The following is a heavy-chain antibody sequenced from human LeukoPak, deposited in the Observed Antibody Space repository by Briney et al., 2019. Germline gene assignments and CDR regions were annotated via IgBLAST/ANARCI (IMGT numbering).Heavy chain of an antibody. J-gene: IGHJ4*02. CDR2: ITPIFGTA. V-gene: IGHV1-69*13. CDR3: ASNYDILPDY. Sequence: ASVKVSCKASGGTFSSYAISWVRQAPGQGLEWMGGITPIFGTANYAQKFQGRVTITADESTSTAYMELSSLRSEDTAVYYCASNYDILPDYWGREPWSPSPQ. D-gene: IGHD3-9*01. CDR1: GGTFSSYA.